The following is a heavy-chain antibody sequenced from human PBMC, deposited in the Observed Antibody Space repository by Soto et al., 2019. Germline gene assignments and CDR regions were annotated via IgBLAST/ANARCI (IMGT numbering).Heavy chain of an antibody. D-gene: IGHD4-17*01. J-gene: IGHJ3*02. V-gene: IGHV1-24*01. CDR3: MGVDYPGGAFDI. CDR2: FDPEDGET. Sequence: ASVKVSCKVSGYTLTELSMHWVRQAPGKGLEWMGGFDPEDGETIYAQKFQGRVTMTEDTSTDTAYMELSSLRSEDTAVYYCMGVDYPGGAFDIWGQGTMVTVSS. CDR1: GYTLTELS.